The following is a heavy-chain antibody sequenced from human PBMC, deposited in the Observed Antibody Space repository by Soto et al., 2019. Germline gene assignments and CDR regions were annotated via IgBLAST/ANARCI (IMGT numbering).Heavy chain of an antibody. CDR1: GYTFTGYY. J-gene: IGHJ6*02. CDR2: INPNSGGT. CDR3: ARDDGYSSSWSYYYYGMDV. Sequence: ASVKVSCKASGYTFTGYYMHWVRQAPGQGLEWMGWINPNSGGTNYAQKFQGWVTMTRDTSISTAYMELSRLRSDDTAVYYCARDDGYSSSWSYYYYGMDVWGQGTTVTVSS. D-gene: IGHD6-13*01. V-gene: IGHV1-2*04.